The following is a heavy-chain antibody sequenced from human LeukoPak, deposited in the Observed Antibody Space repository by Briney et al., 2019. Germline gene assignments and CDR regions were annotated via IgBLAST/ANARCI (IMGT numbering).Heavy chain of an antibody. V-gene: IGHV1-18*01. CDR1: GYTFTSYG. CDR2: ISAYNGNT. CDR3: ARPSHDGLLYPYYYYYMDV. D-gene: IGHD3-9*01. J-gene: IGHJ6*03. Sequence: GASVKVSCKASGYTFTSYGISWVRQAPGQGLEWMGWISAYNGNTNYAQKLQGRVTMTTDTSTSTAYMELRSLRPDDTAVYYCARPSHDGLLYPYYYYYMDVWGKGTTVTVSS.